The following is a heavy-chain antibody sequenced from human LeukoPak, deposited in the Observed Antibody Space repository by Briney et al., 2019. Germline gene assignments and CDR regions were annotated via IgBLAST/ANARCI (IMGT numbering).Heavy chain of an antibody. CDR1: GFTFHDHG. CDR3: AREEGPYFDC. V-gene: IGHV3-20*04. J-gene: IGHJ4*02. CDR2: LNWNGDNT. Sequence: PGGSLRLSCAASGFTFHDHGMSWVRQVPGKGLEWVSALNWNGDNTGYADSVKGRFTISRDNAKKSLYLQMNSLTAEGTAYYYCAREEGPYFDCWGQGTLVTVSS.